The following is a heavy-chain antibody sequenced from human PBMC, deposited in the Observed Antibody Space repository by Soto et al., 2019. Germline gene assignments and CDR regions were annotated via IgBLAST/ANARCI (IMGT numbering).Heavy chain of an antibody. CDR3: ARASVRGYSGSGGY. CDR1: GYTFTGYY. D-gene: IGHD5-12*01. J-gene: IGHJ4*02. V-gene: IGHV1-2*02. Sequence: ASVKVSCKASGYTFTGYYMHWVRQAPGQGLEWMGWINPNSGGTNYAQKFQGRVTMTRDTSISTDYMELSRLRSDDTSVYYCARASVRGYSGSGGYWGQGTLVTVSS. CDR2: INPNSGGT.